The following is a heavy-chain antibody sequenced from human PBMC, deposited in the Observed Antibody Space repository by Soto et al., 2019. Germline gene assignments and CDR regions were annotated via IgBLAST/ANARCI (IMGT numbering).Heavy chain of an antibody. J-gene: IGHJ6*02. CDR3: AIPGGYCSSTSCYHYYYYGMDV. CDR2: ISGSGGST. D-gene: IGHD2-2*01. CDR1: GFTFSSYA. Sequence: GGSLRLSCAASGFTFSSYAMSWVRQAPGKGLEWVSAISGSGGSTYYADSVKGRFTISRDNSKNTLYLQMNSLRAEDTAVYYCAIPGGYCSSTSCYHYYYYGMDVWGQGTTVTVSS. V-gene: IGHV3-23*01.